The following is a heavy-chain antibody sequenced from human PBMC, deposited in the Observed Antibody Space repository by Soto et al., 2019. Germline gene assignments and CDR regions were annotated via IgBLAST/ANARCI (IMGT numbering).Heavy chain of an antibody. J-gene: IGHJ5*02. V-gene: IGHV4-39*01. CDR2: IHNSGNN. CDR3: ARHRYEGGLCWFDP. CDR1: GGSISSSDNY. Sequence: SETLSLTCSVSGGSISSSDNYWGWIRQAPGKGLEWIGSIHNSGNNYQNPSLKSRVTISVDTSKNQFSLKLGSVTAADTAVYYCARHRYEGGLCWFDPWGQGTLVTVSS. D-gene: IGHD5-12*01.